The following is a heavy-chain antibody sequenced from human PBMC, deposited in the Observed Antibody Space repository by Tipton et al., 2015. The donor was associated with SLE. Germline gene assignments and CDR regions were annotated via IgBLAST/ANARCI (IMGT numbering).Heavy chain of an antibody. J-gene: IGHJ5*02. CDR3: ARGLQAFCGGDCPFDL. D-gene: IGHD2-21*02. CDR2: IYAGGTT. Sequence: TLSLTCTVSGGSIGTHYWSWIRQSAVKGLEYIGRIYAGGTTNYHPPLKSRVTMSVDTSKHQFSLTLRSVTAADTAIYYCARGLQAFCGGDCPFDLWGQGTLVTGYS. CDR1: GGSIGTHY. V-gene: IGHV4-4*07.